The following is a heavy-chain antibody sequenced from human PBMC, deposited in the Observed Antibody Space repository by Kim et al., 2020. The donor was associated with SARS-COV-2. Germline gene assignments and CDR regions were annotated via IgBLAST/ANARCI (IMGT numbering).Heavy chain of an antibody. CDR1: GFTFSSYG. D-gene: IGHD4-17*01. V-gene: IGHV3-33*06. J-gene: IGHJ2*01. CDR3: AKAPDYGDSRYFDL. Sequence: GGSLRLSCAASGFTFSSYGMHWVRQAPGKGLEWVAVIWYDGSNKYYADSVKGRFTISRDNSKNTLYLQMNSLRAEDTAVYYCAKAPDYGDSRYFDLWGRGTLVTVSS. CDR2: IWYDGSNK.